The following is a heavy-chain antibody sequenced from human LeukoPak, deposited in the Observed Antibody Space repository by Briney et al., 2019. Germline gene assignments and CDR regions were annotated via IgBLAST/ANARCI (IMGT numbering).Heavy chain of an antibody. D-gene: IGHD6-13*01. J-gene: IGHJ6*04. Sequence: ASVKVSCKASGYTFTGYYVHWVRQAPGQGLEWMGWINPNSGGTNYAQKFQGWVTMTRDTSISTAYMELSRLRSDDTAVYYCARSPPGSSSWYEVYGMDVWGKGTTVTVSS. CDR2: INPNSGGT. CDR1: GYTFTGYY. CDR3: ARSPPGSSSWYEVYGMDV. V-gene: IGHV1-2*04.